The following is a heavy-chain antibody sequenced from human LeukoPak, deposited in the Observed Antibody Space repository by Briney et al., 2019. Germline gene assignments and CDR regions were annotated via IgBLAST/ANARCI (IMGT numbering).Heavy chain of an antibody. CDR2: ISSSSSTI. CDR1: GFTFSSYS. V-gene: IGHV3-48*04. D-gene: IGHD6-19*01. CDR3: LREVAVAGTWWFDP. J-gene: IGHJ5*02. Sequence: PGGSLRLSCAASGFTFSSYSMNWVRQAPGKGLEWVSYISSSSSTIYYADSVKGRFTISRDNAKNTLYLEMNSLRGDDTAVYYCLREVAVAGTWWFDPWGQGTLVTVSS.